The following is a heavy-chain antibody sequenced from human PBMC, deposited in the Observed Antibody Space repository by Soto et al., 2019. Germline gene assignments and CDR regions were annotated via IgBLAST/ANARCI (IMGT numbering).Heavy chain of an antibody. V-gene: IGHV3-72*01. CDR2: IKNKANSYTT. Sequence: EVQLVESGGGLVQPGGSLRLSCAASGFTFSAHYMDWVRQAPGKGLEWVGRIKNKANSYTTEYAASVEGRFTISREDLQNSLYLQMNSRKTEDTAVYYCARVSLVGPSGGRYFDYWGQGSQVAVSS. J-gene: IGHJ4*02. D-gene: IGHD1-26*01. CDR3: ARVSLVGPSGGRYFDY. CDR1: GFTFSAHY.